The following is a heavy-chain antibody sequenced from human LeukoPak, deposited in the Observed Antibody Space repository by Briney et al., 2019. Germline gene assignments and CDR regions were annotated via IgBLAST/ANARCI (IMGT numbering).Heavy chain of an antibody. CDR3: ASRDIVVVVAATNTFNI. J-gene: IGHJ3*02. D-gene: IGHD2-15*01. Sequence: GASLKVSSKASVGTFTSYTISWVRQAPGQGLEWMGRIIPILGIANYAQKFQGRVTITADKSTSTAYMELSSLRSEDTAVYYCASRDIVVVVAATNTFNIWGQGTMVTVSS. CDR1: VGTFTSYT. V-gene: IGHV1-69*02. CDR2: IIPILGIA.